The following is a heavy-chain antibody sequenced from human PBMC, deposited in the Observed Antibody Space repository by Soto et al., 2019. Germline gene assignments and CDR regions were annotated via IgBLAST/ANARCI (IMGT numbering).Heavy chain of an antibody. Sequence: PSETLSLTCAVYGGSVRGYYWSGIRQPPGKGLEWIGEINHSGSTNYNPSPKSRVTISVDTSKNQFSLKLSSVTAADTAVYYCARGRKTRYDILTGYYRLDYWGQGTXVTVS. CDR1: GGSVRGYY. CDR2: INHSGST. D-gene: IGHD3-9*01. V-gene: IGHV4-34*01. J-gene: IGHJ4*02. CDR3: ARGRKTRYDILTGYYRLDY.